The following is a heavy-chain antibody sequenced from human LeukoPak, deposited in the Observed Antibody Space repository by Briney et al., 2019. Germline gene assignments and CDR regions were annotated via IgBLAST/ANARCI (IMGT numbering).Heavy chain of an antibody. Sequence: PGGSLRLSCAASGFTFSSYSMNWVRQAPGKGLEWVSYISSSSSTIYYADSVKGRFTISRDNAKNSLYLQMNSLRAEDTAVYDCARVRSLDIWGQGTMVTVSS. CDR3: ARVRSLDI. J-gene: IGHJ3*02. V-gene: IGHV3-48*01. CDR2: ISSSSSTI. CDR1: GFTFSSYS.